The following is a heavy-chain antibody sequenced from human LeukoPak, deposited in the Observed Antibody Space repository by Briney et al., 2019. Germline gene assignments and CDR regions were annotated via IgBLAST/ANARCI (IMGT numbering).Heavy chain of an antibody. Sequence: PGGSLRLSCAASGFTFSSYAMHWVRHAPGKGLEWVAVISYDGSNKYYADSVKGRFTISRDNSKNTLYLQMNSLRAEDTAVYYCARGGCSSTSCSTDRSLRYFDWLLTNYYYGMDVWGQGTTVTVSS. CDR1: GFTFSSYA. V-gene: IGHV3-30-3*01. J-gene: IGHJ6*02. CDR2: ISYDGSNK. CDR3: ARGGCSSTSCSTDRSLRYFDWLLTNYYYGMDV. D-gene: IGHD3-9*01.